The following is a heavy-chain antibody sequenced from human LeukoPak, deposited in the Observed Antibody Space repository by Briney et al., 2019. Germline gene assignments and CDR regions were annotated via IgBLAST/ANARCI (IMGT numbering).Heavy chain of an antibody. Sequence: GGSLRLSCAASGVTLSTYWMHWVRQAPGKGLVWVARINSDGSSIICADSVKGRFTISRDNAKNILYLQMNSLRAEDTAVYHCARDPAPQGWFDSWGQGTLVTVSS. CDR1: GVTLSTYW. J-gene: IGHJ5*01. CDR3: ARDPAPQGWFDS. CDR2: INSDGSSI. V-gene: IGHV3-74*01.